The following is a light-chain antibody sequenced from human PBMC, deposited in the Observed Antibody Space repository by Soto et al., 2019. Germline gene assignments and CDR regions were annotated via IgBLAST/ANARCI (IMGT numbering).Light chain of an antibody. J-gene: IGLJ2*01. V-gene: IGLV7-46*01. CDR3: LLSFNGPSV. CDR1: TGAVTSGHY. Sequence: QAVVTQEPSLTVSPGGTVTLTCGSSTGAVTSGHYPYWFQQKPGQAPRTLIYDTSNKHSWTPARFSGYLLGGKAALTLSGAQPEDEAEYFCLLSFNGPSVFGGGTKLTVL. CDR2: DTS.